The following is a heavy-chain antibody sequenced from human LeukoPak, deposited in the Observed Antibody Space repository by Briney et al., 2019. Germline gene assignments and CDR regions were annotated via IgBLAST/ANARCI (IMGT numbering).Heavy chain of an antibody. CDR3: ARDSLDGSPDY. CDR2: IYYSGST. D-gene: IGHD1-26*01. Sequence: SETLSLTCTVSGGSISSYYWSWIRQPPGKGLEWIGYIYYSGSTKYNPSLKSRVTISVDTSKNQFSLKLSSVAAADTAVYYCARDSLDGSPDYWGQETLDTVSS. CDR1: GGSISSYY. V-gene: IGHV4-59*01. J-gene: IGHJ4*02.